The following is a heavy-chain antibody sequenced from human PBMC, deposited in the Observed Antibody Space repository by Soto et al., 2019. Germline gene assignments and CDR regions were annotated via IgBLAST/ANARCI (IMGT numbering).Heavy chain of an antibody. Sequence: QVQLQESGPGLVKPSETLSLTCTVSGGSVSSGSYYWSWIRQPPGKGLEWIGYIYYSGSTNYNPALKRRVXXSXDAXKNQFSLKLSSVTAADPAVYYCGRVGGAVAAHFDYWGQGTLVTVSS. J-gene: IGHJ4*02. D-gene: IGHD6-19*01. CDR2: IYYSGST. CDR1: GGSVSSGSYY. V-gene: IGHV4-61*01. CDR3: GRVGGAVAAHFDY.